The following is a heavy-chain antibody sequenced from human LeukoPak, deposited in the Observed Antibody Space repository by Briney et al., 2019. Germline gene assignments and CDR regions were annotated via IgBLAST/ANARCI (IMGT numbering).Heavy chain of an antibody. CDR3: AKDAQRGFDYSNSLEH. J-gene: IGHJ4*02. CDR1: GFTFSSYG. Sequence: AGGSLRLSCAASGFTFSSYGMHWVRQAPGKGLEWVAFIRYDGSNKYYADSVKGRFTISRDNFKKTVSLQMDSLRAEDTAVYYCAKDAQRGFDYSNSLEHWGQGSLVTVSS. V-gene: IGHV3-30*02. CDR2: IRYDGSNK. D-gene: IGHD4-11*01.